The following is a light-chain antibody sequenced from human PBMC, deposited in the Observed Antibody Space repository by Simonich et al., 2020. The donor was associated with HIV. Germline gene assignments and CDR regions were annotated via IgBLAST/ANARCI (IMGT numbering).Light chain of an antibody. CDR1: QGISNS. CDR2: AAS. Sequence: DIQMTQSPSSLSASVGDRVTVTCRASQGISNSLAWYQQKPGKAPKLLLYAASRLESGVPSRFSGSGSGTDYTLTISSLQPEDFATYYCQQLNSYPPLTFGGGTKVEIK. CDR3: QQLNSYPPLT. J-gene: IGKJ4*01. V-gene: IGKV1-NL1*01.